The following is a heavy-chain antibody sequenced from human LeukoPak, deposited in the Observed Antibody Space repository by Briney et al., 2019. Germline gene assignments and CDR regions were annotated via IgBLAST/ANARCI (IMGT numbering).Heavy chain of an antibody. V-gene: IGHV1-2*06. CDR1: GYTFTGYY. D-gene: IGHD1-26*01. CDR3: ARAPRTIVGASETDY. Sequence: ASVKVSCKASGYTFTGYYMHWVRQAPGQGLEWMGRINPNSGGTNYAQKFQGRVTMTRDTSISTAYVELSRLRSDDTAVYYCARAPRTIVGASETDYWGQGTLVTVSS. CDR2: INPNSGGT. J-gene: IGHJ4*02.